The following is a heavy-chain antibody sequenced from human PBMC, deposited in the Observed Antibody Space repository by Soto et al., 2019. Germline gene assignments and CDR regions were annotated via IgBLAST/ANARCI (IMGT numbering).Heavy chain of an antibody. CDR3: ARGGIAAAGIYYGMDG. V-gene: IGHV3-30-3*01. CDR1: GFTFSSYA. Sequence: QVQLVESGGGVVQPGRSLRLSCAASGFTFSSYAMHWVRQAPGKGLEWVAVISYDGSNKYYADSVKGRFTISRDNSKNTLYLQVNSLRAEDTAVYYCARGGIAAAGIYYGMDGWGQGTTVTVSS. D-gene: IGHD6-13*01. CDR2: ISYDGSNK. J-gene: IGHJ6*02.